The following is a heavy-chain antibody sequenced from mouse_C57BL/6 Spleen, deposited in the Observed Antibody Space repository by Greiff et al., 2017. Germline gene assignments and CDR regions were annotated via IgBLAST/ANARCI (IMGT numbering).Heavy chain of an antibody. CDR3: TKPFTTVRDWAWFAY. J-gene: IGHJ3*01. Sequence: QVQLKQSGAELVRPGASVTLSCKASGYTFTDYEMHWVKQTPVHGLEWIGAIDPETGGTAYNQKFKGKAILTAVKSSSTAYMELRSLTSEDSAVYYCTKPFTTVRDWAWFAYWGQGTLVTVSA. CDR2: IDPETGGT. V-gene: IGHV1-15*01. CDR1: GYTFTDYE. D-gene: IGHD1-1*01.